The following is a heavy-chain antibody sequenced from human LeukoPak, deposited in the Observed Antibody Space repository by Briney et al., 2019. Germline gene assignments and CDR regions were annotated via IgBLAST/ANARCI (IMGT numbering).Heavy chain of an antibody. J-gene: IGHJ4*02. CDR1: GGSISSYY. D-gene: IGHD4-17*01. CDR2: IYYSGST. CDR3: ARHLDYGDYPFDY. Sequence: SETLSLTCTVSGGSISSYYWSRIRQPPGKGLEWIGYIYYSGSTNYNPSLKSRVTISVDTSKNQFSLKLSSVTAADTAVYYCARHLDYGDYPFDYWGQGTLVTVSS. V-gene: IGHV4-59*08.